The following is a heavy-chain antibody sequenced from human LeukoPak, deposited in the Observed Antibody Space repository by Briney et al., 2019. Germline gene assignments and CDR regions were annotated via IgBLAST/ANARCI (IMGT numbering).Heavy chain of an antibody. CDR1: GFTFDDYA. CDR2: ISWDSQTR. J-gene: IGHJ4*02. V-gene: IGHV3-9*01. Sequence: GRSLRLSCVGSGFTFDDYALHWVRQAPGKGLEWVAGISWDSQTRDYAYSVRGRFTISRDNAKNSLYLQMEGLTTDDTAFYYCAKDTEQWLVHVYSWGQGTWVTVSS. CDR3: AKDTEQWLVHVYS. D-gene: IGHD6-19*01.